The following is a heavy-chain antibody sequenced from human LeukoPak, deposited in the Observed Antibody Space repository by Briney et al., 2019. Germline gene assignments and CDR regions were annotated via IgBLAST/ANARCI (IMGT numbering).Heavy chain of an antibody. J-gene: IGHJ6*03. CDR2: IRSKANSYAT. Sequence: GGSLRLSRAASGFTFSGSAMHWVRQASGKGLEWVGRIRSKANSYATAYAASVKGRFTISRDDSKNTAYLQMNSLKTEDTAVYYCTRESDFWSGYYNYYYMDVWGKGTTVTVSS. D-gene: IGHD3-3*01. CDR1: GFTFSGSA. CDR3: TRESDFWSGYYNYYYMDV. V-gene: IGHV3-73*01.